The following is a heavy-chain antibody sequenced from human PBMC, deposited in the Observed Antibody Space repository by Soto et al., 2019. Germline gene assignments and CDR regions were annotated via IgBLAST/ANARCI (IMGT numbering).Heavy chain of an antibody. V-gene: IGHV1-69*13. J-gene: IGHJ4*02. Sequence: SVKVSCKASGGTFSSYAISWVRQAPGQGLEWMGGIIPIFGTANYAQSFQGRVTITADESTSTAYMELSSLRSEDPAVYYCARVDSGGYYYYFDYCGQGTLVTVYS. CDR1: GGTFSSYA. CDR2: IIPIFGTA. CDR3: ARVDSGGYYYYFDY. D-gene: IGHD3-22*01.